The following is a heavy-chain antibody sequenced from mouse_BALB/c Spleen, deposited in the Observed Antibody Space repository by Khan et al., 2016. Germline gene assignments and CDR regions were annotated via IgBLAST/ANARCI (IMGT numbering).Heavy chain of an antibody. CDR1: GYTFTNYG. CDR2: INTYTGEP. D-gene: IGHD2-2*01. V-gene: IGHV9-1*02. J-gene: IGHJ4*01. Sequence: QIQLVQSGPELKKPGETVKISCKASGYTFTNYGMNWVKQAPGKGLKWMGWINTYTGEPTYADDFKGRFAFSLETSARTAYLQINNLKNEDMATYYCARWLHYAMDYWGQGTSVAVSS. CDR3: ARWLHYAMDY.